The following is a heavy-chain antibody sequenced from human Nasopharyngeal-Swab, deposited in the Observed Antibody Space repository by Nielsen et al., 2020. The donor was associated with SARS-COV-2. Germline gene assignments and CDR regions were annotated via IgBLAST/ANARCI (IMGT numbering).Heavy chain of an antibody. V-gene: IGHV4-59*08. J-gene: IGHJ4*02. CDR2: ISDLGRT. CDR1: GGSISTYY. D-gene: IGHD3-16*01. Sequence: ESLKISCTVSGGSISTYYWSWIRQPPGKGPEWIGYISDLGRTNYKSSLRSRVTISLDTSKNQFSLNLRFVTAADTAVYYCARHPKGDLLPGLWGQGTLVTVSS. CDR3: ARHPKGDLLPGL.